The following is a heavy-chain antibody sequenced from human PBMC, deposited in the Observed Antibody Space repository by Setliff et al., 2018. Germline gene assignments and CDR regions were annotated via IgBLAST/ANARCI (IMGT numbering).Heavy chain of an antibody. D-gene: IGHD6-6*01. CDR3: AGGQNIAARLLDS. Sequence: SETLSLTCAAYGGTFSDYYWTWIRQPPGKGLEWIGEIKHRGSTNYNPSLKSRATISIDTSKNQFSLKLISMSAADTAVDFRAGGQNIAARLLDSWGQGALVTVSS. V-gene: IGHV4-34*01. J-gene: IGHJ4*02. CDR1: GGTFSDYY. CDR2: IKHRGST.